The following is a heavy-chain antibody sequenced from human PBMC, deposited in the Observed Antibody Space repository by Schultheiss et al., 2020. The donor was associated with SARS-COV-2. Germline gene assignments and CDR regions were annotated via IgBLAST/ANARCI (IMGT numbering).Heavy chain of an antibody. V-gene: IGHV3-23*01. CDR2: VSAGGAIT. D-gene: IGHD2-2*01. J-gene: IGHJ6*03. CDR1: GFTFTSYA. Sequence: GGSLRLSCAASGFTFTSYAMSWVRQAPGKGLEWVSSVSAGGAITYYADSVKGRFTISRDNSKNTLSLQMNSLSVDDTSVYYCARGGYCSETTCSPGINYYYHYHMDVWGKGTTVTVSS. CDR3: ARGGYCSETTCSPGINYYYHYHMDV.